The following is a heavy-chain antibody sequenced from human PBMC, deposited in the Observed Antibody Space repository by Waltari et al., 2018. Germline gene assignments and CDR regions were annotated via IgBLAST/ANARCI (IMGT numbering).Heavy chain of an antibody. D-gene: IGHD1-26*01. Sequence: QVHLVQSGAEVRKPGSSLKVSCEASGGTFGTYAISWVRQAPGQGLEWMGGIIPIYGTPNYAQKFQGRVNVAADELTTTAYMELSSLRSDDTAVYYCAKRIVGGPFDVWGQGTMVTVSS. CDR3: AKRIVGGPFDV. CDR2: IIPIYGTP. V-gene: IGHV1-69*12. CDR1: GGTFGTYA. J-gene: IGHJ3*01.